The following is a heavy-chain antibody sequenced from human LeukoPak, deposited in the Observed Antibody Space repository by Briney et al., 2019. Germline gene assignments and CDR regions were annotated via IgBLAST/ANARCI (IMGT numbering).Heavy chain of an antibody. D-gene: IGHD2-2*02. CDR2: INHSGST. CDR3: ARGNVVVPASIHLSRPGARFDY. Sequence: SETLSLTCAVYGGSFSGYFWSWIRQPPGKGLEWIGEINHSGSTNNNPSIKSRVTISVDRSKNQFSLNLSSVNATDTAVYYCARGNVVVPASIHLSRPGARFDYWGQGTLVTVSS. CDR1: GGSFSGYF. V-gene: IGHV4-34*01. J-gene: IGHJ4*02.